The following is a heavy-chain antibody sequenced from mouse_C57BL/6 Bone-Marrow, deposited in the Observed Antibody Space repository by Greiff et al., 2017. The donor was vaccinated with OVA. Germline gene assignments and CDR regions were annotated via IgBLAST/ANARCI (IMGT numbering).Heavy chain of an antibody. Sequence: DVKLQESGAELVRPGASVKLSCTASGFNIKDYYMHWVKQRPEQGLEWIGRIDPEDGDTEYAPKFQGKATMTADTSSNTAYLQLSSLTSEDTAVYYCTTTMVTTWYFDVWGTGTTVTVSS. J-gene: IGHJ1*03. CDR1: GFNIKDYY. D-gene: IGHD2-2*01. CDR3: TTTMVTTWYFDV. V-gene: IGHV14-1*01. CDR2: IDPEDGDT.